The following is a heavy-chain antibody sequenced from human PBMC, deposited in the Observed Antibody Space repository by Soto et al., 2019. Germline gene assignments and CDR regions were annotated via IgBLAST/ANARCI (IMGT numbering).Heavy chain of an antibody. D-gene: IGHD3-10*01. Sequence: ASVKVSCKASGYTFTRYAMHWVRQAPGQRLEWMGWINAGNGNTKYSQKFQGRVTTTRDTSASTAYMELSSLRSEDTAVYYCARGPYYYGSGSYYIGARWFDPWGQGTLVTVSS. CDR1: GYTFTRYA. V-gene: IGHV1-3*01. CDR3: ARGPYYYGSGSYYIGARWFDP. J-gene: IGHJ5*02. CDR2: INAGNGNT.